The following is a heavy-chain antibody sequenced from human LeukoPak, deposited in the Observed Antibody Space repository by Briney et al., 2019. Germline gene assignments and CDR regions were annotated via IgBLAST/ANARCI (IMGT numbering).Heavy chain of an antibody. V-gene: IGHV3-7*01. D-gene: IGHD3-10*01. CDR1: GFTFSSYW. J-gene: IGHJ4*02. Sequence: SGGSLRLSCAASGFTFSSYWMSWVRQAPGKGLEWVANIKQDGSEKYYVDSVKGRFTISRDNAKNSLYLQMNSLRAEDTAVYYCARDHKTYHYGSGTYWGQGTLVTVSS. CDR3: ARDHKTYHYGSGTY. CDR2: IKQDGSEK.